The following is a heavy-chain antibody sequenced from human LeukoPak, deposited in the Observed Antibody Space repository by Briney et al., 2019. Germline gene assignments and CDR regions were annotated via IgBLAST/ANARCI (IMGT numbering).Heavy chain of an antibody. J-gene: IGHJ4*02. CDR2: ISSSSSYI. Sequence: PGGSLRLSCAASGFTFSSYAMSWVRQAPGKGLEWVSSISSSSSYIYYADSVKGRFTISRDNAKNSLYLQMNSLRAEDTAVYYCARDTSGITMTVWGQGTLVTVSS. V-gene: IGHV3-21*01. D-gene: IGHD3-22*01. CDR1: GFTFSSYA. CDR3: ARDTSGITMTV.